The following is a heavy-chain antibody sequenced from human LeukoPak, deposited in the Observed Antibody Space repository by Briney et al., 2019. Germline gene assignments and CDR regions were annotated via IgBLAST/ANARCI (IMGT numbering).Heavy chain of an antibody. V-gene: IGHV4-61*01. D-gene: IGHD5-18*01. Sequence: AETLSLTCTVSGGSVSSGSYYWSWSRQPPGTGLEWIGYIYYSGSTNYNPSLKSRVTISVDTSKNQFSLKLRSVTAADTAVYYCARNAGYSYGYTPEGNWFDPWGQGTLVTVSS. CDR3: ARNAGYSYGYTPEGNWFDP. J-gene: IGHJ5*02. CDR1: GGSVSSGSYY. CDR2: IYYSGST.